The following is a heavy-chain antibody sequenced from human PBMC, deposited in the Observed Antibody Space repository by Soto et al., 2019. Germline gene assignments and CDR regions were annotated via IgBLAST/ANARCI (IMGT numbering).Heavy chain of an antibody. CDR2: ISGSGGST. J-gene: IGHJ5*01. V-gene: IGHV3-23*01. D-gene: IGHD6-19*01. CDR3: ARQQAEAGTTYWCDS. Sequence: EVQLLESGGGLVQPGGTLRLSCAASGFTFSTYALSWVRQAPGKGLKWVSAISGSGGSTYYADSVKGLFTISRNNSKNALHLQMTSQRAEDTAVYYCARQQAEAGTTYWCDSWGQRTLVTFAS. CDR1: GFTFSTYA.